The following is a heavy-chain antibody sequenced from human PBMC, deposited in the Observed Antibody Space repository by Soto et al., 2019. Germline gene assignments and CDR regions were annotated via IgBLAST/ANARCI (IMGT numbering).Heavy chain of an antibody. Sequence: SETLSLTCTVSGGSISSSSYYWGWIRQPPGKGLEWIGSIYYSGSTYYNPSLKSRVTISVDTSKNQLSLKLSSVTAADTAVHYCARSGSGYARSRFDYWGQGTLVTVS. CDR3: ARSGSGYARSRFDY. J-gene: IGHJ4*02. V-gene: IGHV4-39*01. D-gene: IGHD5-12*01. CDR1: GGSISSSSYY. CDR2: IYYSGST.